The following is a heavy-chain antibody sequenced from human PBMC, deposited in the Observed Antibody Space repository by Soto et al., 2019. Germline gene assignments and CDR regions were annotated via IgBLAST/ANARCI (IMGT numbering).Heavy chain of an antibody. Sequence: ASVKVSCKASGYTFTTYGISWVRQAPGQGLEWMGWVSPYNGTTKYAEKFQGEMTMTTDTATSTAYMDLRSLRSDDTAVYYCARDGERDTGLNFYYYLHGMDAWGQGTRVTVSS. J-gene: IGHJ6*02. D-gene: IGHD1-1*01. CDR3: ARDGERDTGLNFYYYLHGMDA. V-gene: IGHV1-18*04. CDR2: VSPYNGTT. CDR1: GYTFTTYG.